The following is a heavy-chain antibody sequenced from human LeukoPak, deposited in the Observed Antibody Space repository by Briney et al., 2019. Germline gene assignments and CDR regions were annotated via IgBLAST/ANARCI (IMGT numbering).Heavy chain of an antibody. V-gene: IGHV3-11*01. CDR2: ISRGGSTV. D-gene: IGHD3-10*01. Sequence: GGSLRLSCAASGFTFSDYYMNWIRQAPGKGLEWVSYISRGGSTVYYADSVKGRFTISRDNAKNSLYLQMNSQRAEDTAVYFCARDGEGGNYWGQGTLVTVSS. J-gene: IGHJ4*02. CDR3: ARDGEGGNY. CDR1: GFTFSDYY.